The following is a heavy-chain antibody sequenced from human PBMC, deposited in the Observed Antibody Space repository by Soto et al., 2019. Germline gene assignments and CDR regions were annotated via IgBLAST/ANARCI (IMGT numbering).Heavy chain of an antibody. Sequence: QVQLVXSGXXXXXXGASVKVSCKASGYTFTSYGISWVRQAPGQGLEWMGWISAYNGNTNYAQKLQGRVTMTTDTATSTAYRELRSLRSDDTAVYYCARGGGYDATFDYWGQGTLVTVSS. D-gene: IGHD5-12*01. V-gene: IGHV1-18*01. J-gene: IGHJ4*02. CDR2: ISAYNGNT. CDR1: GYTFTSYG. CDR3: ARGGGYDATFDY.